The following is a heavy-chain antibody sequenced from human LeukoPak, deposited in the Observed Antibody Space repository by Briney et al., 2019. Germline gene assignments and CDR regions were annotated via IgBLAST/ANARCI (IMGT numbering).Heavy chain of an antibody. CDR1: GFTFSNYE. CDR3: ARVSGSGWHFDH. J-gene: IGHJ4*02. D-gene: IGHD6-19*01. V-gene: IGHV3-48*03. Sequence: GGSLRLSCAASGFTFSNYEMNWVRQAPGKGLEWVSFISSSGILIYYADSVKGRFTISRDNGKNSLFLQMDSLRVEDTAVYYCARVSGSGWHFDHWGQGTLVTVSS. CDR2: ISSSGILI.